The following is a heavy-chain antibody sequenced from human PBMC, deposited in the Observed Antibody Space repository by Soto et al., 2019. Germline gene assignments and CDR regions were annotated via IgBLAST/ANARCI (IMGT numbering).Heavy chain of an antibody. CDR3: AAAPEGGPFDI. Sequence: GASVKVSCKASGYTFTGYYMHWVRQAPGQGLEWMGWINPNSGGTNYAQKFQGWVTMTRDTSTSTAYMELSSLRSEDTAVYYCAAAPEGGPFDIWGQGTMVTVSS. J-gene: IGHJ3*02. V-gene: IGHV1-2*04. D-gene: IGHD6-13*01. CDR1: GYTFTGYY. CDR2: INPNSGGT.